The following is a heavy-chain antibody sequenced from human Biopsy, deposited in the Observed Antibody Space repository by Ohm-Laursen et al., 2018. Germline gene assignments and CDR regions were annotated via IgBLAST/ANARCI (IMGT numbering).Heavy chain of an antibody. D-gene: IGHD5-24*01. J-gene: IGHJ4*02. CDR1: GYTFTRYG. CDR3: ARERGGYKRTDY. V-gene: IGHV1-18*01. CDR2: INTYNGNT. Sequence: ASVKVSCNASGYTFTRYGISWVRQAPGQGLEWMGWINTYNGNTNYAQNLQGRVTMTTDTSTSTAYMELRSLRSDDTAVYYCARERGGYKRTDYWGQGTLVTVSS.